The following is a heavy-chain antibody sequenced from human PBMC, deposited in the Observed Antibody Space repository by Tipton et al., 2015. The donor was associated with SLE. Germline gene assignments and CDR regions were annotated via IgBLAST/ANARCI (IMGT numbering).Heavy chain of an antibody. Sequence: TLSLTCTVSGGSISSSSYYWGWIRQPPGKGLEWIGSIYYRGSTYYNPSLKSRVTISVDTSKNQFSLKLTSVTAADTAVYYCAREASIDYHYYMDVWGKGTAVTVSS. CDR2: IYYRGST. V-gene: IGHV4-39*02. CDR1: GGSISSSSYY. D-gene: IGHD2/OR15-2a*01. J-gene: IGHJ6*03. CDR3: AREASIDYHYYMDV.